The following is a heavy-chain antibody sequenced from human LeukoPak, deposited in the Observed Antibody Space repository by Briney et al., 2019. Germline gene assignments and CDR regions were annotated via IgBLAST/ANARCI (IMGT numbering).Heavy chain of an antibody. Sequence: PGGSLRLSCAASGFTFSSYSMNWVRQAPGKGLEWVSSISSSSSYIYYADSVKGRFTISRDNAKNSLYLQMNSLRAEDTAVYYCARDYGDYEGVIAYWGQGTLVTVSS. CDR1: GFTFSSYS. D-gene: IGHD4-17*01. J-gene: IGHJ4*02. V-gene: IGHV3-21*01. CDR2: ISSSSSYI. CDR3: ARDYGDYEGVIAY.